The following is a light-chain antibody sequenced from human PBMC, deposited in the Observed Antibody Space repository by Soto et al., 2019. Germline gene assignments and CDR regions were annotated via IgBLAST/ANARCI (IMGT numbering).Light chain of an antibody. J-gene: IGKJ1*01. CDR2: GAY. CDR1: HHVATN. Sequence: EIVMTQSPVTLSVSPGERATLSCRASHHVATNLAWYQQKPGQAPRLLIYGAYTRANGISARSSGSGSGIECTLTISSLQSDDFALYYCQQYASRPPWTFGQGTKV. V-gene: IGKV3-15*01. CDR3: QQYASRPPWT.